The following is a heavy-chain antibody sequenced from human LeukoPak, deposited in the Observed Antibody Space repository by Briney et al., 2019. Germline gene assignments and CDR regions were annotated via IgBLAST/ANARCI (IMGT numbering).Heavy chain of an antibody. V-gene: IGHV3-74*01. CDR3: ARDYAVGESFDI. CDR2: ITSDGSST. J-gene: IGHJ3*02. CDR1: GFTFSSYW. D-gene: IGHD3-16*01. Sequence: QPGGSLRLSCAASGFTFSSYWMHWVRQAPGEGLVWVARITSDGSSTSHADSVKGRFTISRDNAKNTLYLQMNSLRAEDTAAYYCARDYAVGESFDIWGQGTLVTVSS.